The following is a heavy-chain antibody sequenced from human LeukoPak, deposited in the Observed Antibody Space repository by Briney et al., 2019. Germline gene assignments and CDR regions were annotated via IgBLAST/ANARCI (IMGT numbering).Heavy chain of an antibody. J-gene: IGHJ5*02. Sequence: GASVKVSCKASGYTFTGYYMHRVRQAPGLGLEWMGRINPNSGGTNYAQKFQGRVTMTRDTSISTAYMELSRLRSDDTAVYYCAREARRSIAAASPWGQGTLVTVSS. V-gene: IGHV1-2*06. D-gene: IGHD6-13*01. CDR1: GYTFTGYY. CDR2: INPNSGGT. CDR3: AREARRSIAAASP.